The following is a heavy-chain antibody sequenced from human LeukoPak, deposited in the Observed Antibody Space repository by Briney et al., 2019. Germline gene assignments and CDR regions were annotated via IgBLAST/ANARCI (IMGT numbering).Heavy chain of an antibody. CDR3: VGGGVYYYDSRGHTPRWFQH. CDR1: GYTFTSYG. CDR2: INAYNGNT. J-gene: IGHJ1*01. D-gene: IGHD3-22*01. V-gene: IGHV1-18*01. Sequence: GASVKVSCKASGYTFTSYGISWVRQAPGQGLEWMGRINAYNGNTNYAQKLQGRVTMTTDTSTSTAYMELRSLRSDDTAVYYCVGGGVYYYDSRGHTPRWFQHWGEGTLVTVSS.